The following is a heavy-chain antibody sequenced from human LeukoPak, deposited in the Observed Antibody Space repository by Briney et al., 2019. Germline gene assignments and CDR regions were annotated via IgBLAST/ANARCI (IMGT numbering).Heavy chain of an antibody. V-gene: IGHV3-23*01. D-gene: IGHD6-13*01. CDR3: AKSGIAAAGQRGYFDY. CDR2: ISGGGGST. J-gene: IGHJ4*02. Sequence: PGGSLRLSCAASGFTFSSYGMNWVRQAPGKGLEWVSAISGGGGSTYYADSVKGRFTISRDNSKNTVYLQMNSLRGEDTAVYYCAKSGIAAAGQRGYFDYWGQGTLVTVSS. CDR1: GFTFSSYG.